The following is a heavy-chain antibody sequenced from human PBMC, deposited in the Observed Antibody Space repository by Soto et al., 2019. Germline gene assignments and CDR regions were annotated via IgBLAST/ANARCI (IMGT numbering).Heavy chain of an antibody. D-gene: IGHD4-17*01. CDR3: ASVDVRHYYGMDV. J-gene: IGHJ6*02. CDR2: IYYSGST. CDR1: GGSISSSSYY. V-gene: IGHV4-39*01. Sequence: QLQLQESGPGLVKPSETLSLTCTVSGGSISSSSYYWGWIRQPPGKGLEWIGSIYYSGSTYYNPSLKRLVTISEDTSKNQFSLKLSSVTAADTAVYYCASVDVRHYYGMDVWGQGTTVTVSS.